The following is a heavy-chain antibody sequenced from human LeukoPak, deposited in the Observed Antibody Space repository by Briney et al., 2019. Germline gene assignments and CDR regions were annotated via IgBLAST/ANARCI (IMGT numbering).Heavy chain of an antibody. J-gene: IGHJ3*02. CDR1: GGSISSSSYY. Sequence: PSETLSLTCTVSGGSISSSSYYWGWIRQPPGKGLEWIGSIYYSGSTYYNPSLKSRVAISVDTSKNQFSLKLSSVTAADTAVYYCARPPRAYGKLDDAFDIWGQGTMVTVSS. CDR3: ARPPRAYGKLDDAFDI. CDR2: IYYSGST. V-gene: IGHV4-39*01. D-gene: IGHD3-10*01.